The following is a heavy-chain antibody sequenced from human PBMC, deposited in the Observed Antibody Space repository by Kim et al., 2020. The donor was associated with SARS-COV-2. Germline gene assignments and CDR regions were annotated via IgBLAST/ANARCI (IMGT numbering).Heavy chain of an antibody. D-gene: IGHD6-13*01. CDR2: ISYDGSNK. Sequence: GGSLRLSCAASGFTFSSYGMHWVRQAPGKGLEWVAVISYDGSNKYYADSVKGRFTISRDNSKNTLYLQMNSLRAEDTAVYYCAKIIEAWQQLVPVDYWG. V-gene: IGHV3-30*18. J-gene: IGHJ4*01. CDR1: GFTFSSYG. CDR3: AKIIEAWQQLVPVDY.